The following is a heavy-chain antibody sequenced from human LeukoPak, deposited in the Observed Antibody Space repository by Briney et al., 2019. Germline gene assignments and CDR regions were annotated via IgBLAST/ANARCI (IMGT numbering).Heavy chain of an antibody. CDR2: IYYSGST. Sequence: PSETLSLTCTVSGRSISSYYWSWIRQPPGKGLEWMGYIYYSGSTNYNPSLKSRVTISVDTSKNQFSLKLSSVTAADTAVYYCARLTSSSRCCSGGSCPNDACDIWGEGTMVTVSS. CDR1: GRSISSYY. J-gene: IGHJ3*02. CDR3: ARLTSSSRCCSGGSCPNDACDI. V-gene: IGHV4-59*08. D-gene: IGHD2-15*01.